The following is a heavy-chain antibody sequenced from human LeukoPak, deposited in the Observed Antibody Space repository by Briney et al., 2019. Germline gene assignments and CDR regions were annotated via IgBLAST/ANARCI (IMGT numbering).Heavy chain of an antibody. J-gene: IGHJ5*02. CDR2: VYFTGST. CDR1: GVSISNYY. D-gene: IGHD3-22*01. Sequence: SETLSLTCTVSGVSISNYYWNWIRQPPGKALEWIGYVYFTGSTNYNPPLKSRVTLSIDTSKSQLSLKLSSVTAADTAVYYCARWRSSAHYWASWGQGTLVTVSS. CDR3: ARWRSSAHYWAS. V-gene: IGHV4-59*01.